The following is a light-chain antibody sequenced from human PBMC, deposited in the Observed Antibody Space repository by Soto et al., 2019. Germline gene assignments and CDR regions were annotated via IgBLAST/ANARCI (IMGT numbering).Light chain of an antibody. CDR1: QRISNY. V-gene: IGKV1-39*01. CDR2: DAS. CDR3: QQSYSDPPIT. J-gene: IGKJ5*01. Sequence: DIQMTQSPSSLSASVGDRVTITCRASQRISNYLNWYLQKPGKAPKLLIYDASTVQSGVPSRFSGSGSGTDFTLTISSLQPEDFATYYCQQSYSDPPITFGQGTRLEIK.